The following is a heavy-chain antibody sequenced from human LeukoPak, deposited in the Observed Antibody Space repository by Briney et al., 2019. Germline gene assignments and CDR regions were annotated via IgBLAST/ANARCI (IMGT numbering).Heavy chain of an antibody. CDR1: GFMFRSYS. CDR2: ISSSSSYI. CDR3: ARRTDDYNYLDY. J-gene: IGHJ4*02. V-gene: IGHV3-21*01. Sequence: PGGSLRLSCAASGFMFRSYSMNWVRQAPGKGLEWVSSISSSSSYIFYADSVKGRFTISRDNAKKSLSLQMNSLRAEDTAVYYCARRTDDYNYLDYWGQGTLVTVSS. D-gene: IGHD5-24*01.